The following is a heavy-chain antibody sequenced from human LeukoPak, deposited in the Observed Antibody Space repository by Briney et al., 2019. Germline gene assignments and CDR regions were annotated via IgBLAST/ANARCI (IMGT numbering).Heavy chain of an antibody. V-gene: IGHV1-2*02. CDR2: IGPNSGAT. J-gene: IGHJ4*02. Sequence: ASVKVSCKASGYIFMDYYLHWVGQAPGQGLEWMAWIGPNSGATKSAAKFQGRLTLTTDTSINTAYMELSSLTFDDMAVYYCARRRTTNYYDYWGQGTLVTVSS. CDR3: ARRRTTNYYDY. D-gene: IGHD1-14*01. CDR1: GYIFMDYY.